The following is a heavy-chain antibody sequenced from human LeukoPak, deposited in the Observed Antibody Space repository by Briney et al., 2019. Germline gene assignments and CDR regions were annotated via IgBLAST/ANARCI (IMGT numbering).Heavy chain of an antibody. J-gene: IGHJ4*01. V-gene: IGHV3-33*01. CDR3: ARDAYYYDSSGLDY. D-gene: IGHD3-22*01. CDR2: IWYDGSNK. Sequence: GGSLRLSCAASGFTFSSYGMHWARQAPGKGLEWVAVIWYDGSNKYYADSVKGRFTISRDNSKNTLYLQMNSLRAEDTAVYYCARDAYYYDSSGLDYWGQGTLVTVSS. CDR1: GFTFSSYG.